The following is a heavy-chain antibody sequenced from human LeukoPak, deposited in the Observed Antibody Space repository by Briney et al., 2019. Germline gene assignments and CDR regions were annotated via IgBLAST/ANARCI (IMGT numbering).Heavy chain of an antibody. D-gene: IGHD3-10*01. Sequence: GGSLRLSCAASGFTFSTFGMHWVRQAPGKGLEWVAVISYDESYKFHTDSVKGRFTISRDNSRSTLYLQMNSLRPEDTAIYYCAREGYYGSGSPPSLYFDYWGQGTLVTVSS. CDR3: AREGYYGSGSPPSLYFDY. J-gene: IGHJ4*02. V-gene: IGHV3-30*03. CDR1: GFTFSTFG. CDR2: ISYDESYK.